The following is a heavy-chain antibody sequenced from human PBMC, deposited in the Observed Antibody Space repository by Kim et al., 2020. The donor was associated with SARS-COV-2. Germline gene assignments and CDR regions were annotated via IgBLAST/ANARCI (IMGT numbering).Heavy chain of an antibody. Sequence: TNYTPSLNSPVTLSVDTSKNQFSLKLSSVTAADTAVYYCARGLGGSYFDYWGQGILVTVSS. D-gene: IGHD3-16*01. CDR2: T. J-gene: IGHJ4*02. V-gene: IGHV4-59*09. CDR3: ARGLGGSYFDY.